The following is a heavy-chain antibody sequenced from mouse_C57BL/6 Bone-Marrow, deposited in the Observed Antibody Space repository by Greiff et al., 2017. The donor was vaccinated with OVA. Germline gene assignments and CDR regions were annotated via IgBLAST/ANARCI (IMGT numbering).Heavy chain of an antibody. CDR3: ARGRLRGPFAY. J-gene: IGHJ3*01. Sequence: QVQLKQSGAELAKPGASVKLSCKASGYTFTSYWMHWVKQRPGQGLEWIGYINPSSGYTKYNQKFKDKATLTADKSSSPAYMQLSSLTYSYSAVYYCARGRLRGPFAYWGHVTLVTVSA. D-gene: IGHD2-4*01. V-gene: IGHV1-7*01. CDR1: GYTFTSYW. CDR2: INPSSGYT.